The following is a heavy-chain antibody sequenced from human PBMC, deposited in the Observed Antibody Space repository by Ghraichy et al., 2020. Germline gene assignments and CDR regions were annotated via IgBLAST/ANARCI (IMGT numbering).Heavy chain of an antibody. J-gene: IGHJ4*02. D-gene: IGHD6-13*01. CDR1: GFTFSKSW. V-gene: IGHV3-7*03. CDR3: TRQDSSSWAFDY. Sequence: GGSLRLSCAASGFTFSKSWMSWVRQAPGKGLEWVANIKEDGSERYYVDSVKGRFTISRDNAKNSLYLQMSSLRAEDTAIYYCTRQDSSSWAFDYWGQGTLVTVSS. CDR2: IKEDGSER.